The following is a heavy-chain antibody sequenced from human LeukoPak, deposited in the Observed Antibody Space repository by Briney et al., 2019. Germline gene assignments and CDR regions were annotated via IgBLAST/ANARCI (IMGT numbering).Heavy chain of an antibody. Sequence: GGPLSLSCAASGFTLSSYAMHRVRQAPGKGLEWEAVISYDGSNKFYPDHVEGRFTITRDNPKNTLYLQMNSLRAEHTAVYYCARESPSITIFGRTDSMDDWGKGTTVTVSS. CDR3: ARESPSITIFGRTDSMDD. J-gene: IGHJ6*04. CDR2: ISYDGSNK. CDR1: GFTLSSYA. V-gene: IGHV3-30*04. D-gene: IGHD3-3*01.